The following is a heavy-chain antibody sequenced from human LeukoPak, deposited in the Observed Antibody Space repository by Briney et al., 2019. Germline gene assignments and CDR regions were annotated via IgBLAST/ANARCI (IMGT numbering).Heavy chain of an antibody. J-gene: IGHJ5*02. CDR1: GFTFSSYA. CDR2: ISGSGGGA. V-gene: IGHV3-23*01. Sequence: GALRLSCAASGFTFSSYAMSWVRPAPGKGLEWVSAISGSGGGAYYADSVKGRFTISRDNSKNTLYLQMNSLRAEDTAVYYCAKGIAVAATKWFDPWGQGTLVTVSS. D-gene: IGHD6-19*01. CDR3: AKGIAVAATKWFDP.